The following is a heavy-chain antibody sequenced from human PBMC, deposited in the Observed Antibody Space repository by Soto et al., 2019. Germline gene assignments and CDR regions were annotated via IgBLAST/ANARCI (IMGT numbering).Heavy chain of an antibody. CDR3: VRQARYSDFDY. Sequence: EALSLTSTDAGGSITNYYWAWIRQPAGKRLEWIGRIFTNEYTNYNPSLKSRVVMSVDTSKSQLSIILRSVTAADTAVYYCVRQARYSDFDYWGQGALVTVSS. CDR1: GGSITNYY. D-gene: IGHD5-12*01. V-gene: IGHV4-4*07. J-gene: IGHJ4*02. CDR2: IFTNEYT.